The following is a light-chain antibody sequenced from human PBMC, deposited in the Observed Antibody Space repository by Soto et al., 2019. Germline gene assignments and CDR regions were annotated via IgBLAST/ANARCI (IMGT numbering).Light chain of an antibody. CDR2: AAS. J-gene: IGKJ1*01. Sequence: EIVLTQSPGTLSLSPGERATLSCRASQSIISSYLAWYQQKPGQAPRLLIYAASSRATGIPDRFSGSGSGTDFTLTISRLEPDDFAVYYCQHYGRSPTWTFGRGTKVEIK. CDR1: QSIISSY. CDR3: QHYGRSPTWT. V-gene: IGKV3-20*01.